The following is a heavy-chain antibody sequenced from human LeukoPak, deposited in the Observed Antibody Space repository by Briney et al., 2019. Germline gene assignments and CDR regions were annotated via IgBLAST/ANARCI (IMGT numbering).Heavy chain of an antibody. CDR2: IYYSGST. CDR1: GGSISSSSYY. Sequence: PSETLSLTCTVSGGSISSSSYYWGWIRQPPGKGLEWIGSIYYSGSTYYNPSLKSRVTISVDTSKNQFSLKLSSVTAADTAVYYCAGLPIVATLGDYWGQGTLVTVSS. D-gene: IGHD5-12*01. V-gene: IGHV4-39*01. J-gene: IGHJ4*02. CDR3: AGLPIVATLGDY.